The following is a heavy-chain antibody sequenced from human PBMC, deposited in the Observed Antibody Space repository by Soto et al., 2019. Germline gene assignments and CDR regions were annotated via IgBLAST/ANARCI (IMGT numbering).Heavy chain of an antibody. J-gene: IGHJ5*02. Sequence: ASVKVSCKASGGTFSSYAISWVRQAPGQGLEWMGGIIPIFGTANYAQKFQGRVTITADESTSTAYMELSSLRSEDTAVYYCARTQVVAATNPTYNWFDPWGQGNLVTVYS. V-gene: IGHV1-69*13. CDR2: IIPIFGTA. D-gene: IGHD2-15*01. CDR3: ARTQVVAATNPTYNWFDP. CDR1: GGTFSSYA.